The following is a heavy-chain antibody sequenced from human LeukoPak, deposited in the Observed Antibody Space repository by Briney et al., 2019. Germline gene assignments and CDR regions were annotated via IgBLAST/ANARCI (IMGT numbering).Heavy chain of an antibody. J-gene: IGHJ4*02. CDR2: IYYSGST. CDR3: ARTPVLVTPARCFDY. Sequence: PSQTLSLTCTVSGGSISSGDYYWSWIRQPPGKGLEWFGYIYYSGSTYYHPSLKSRVTISVDTSKNQFSLKLSSVTAADTAVYYCARTPVLVTPARCFDYWGQGTLVTVSS. D-gene: IGHD4-23*01. V-gene: IGHV4-30-4*01. CDR1: GGSISSGDYY.